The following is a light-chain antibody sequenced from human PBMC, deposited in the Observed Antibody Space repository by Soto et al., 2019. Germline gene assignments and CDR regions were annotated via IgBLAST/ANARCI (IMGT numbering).Light chain of an antibody. V-gene: IGKV3-20*01. CDR1: QSISNNY. Sequence: PGERATLSFRASQSISNNYLAWYKQKPGQAPSLLIYGASLRATGIPHKFSGGGSGTEFTLTISRLEPEDFEVYYCQQYDTSPRTFGQGTKVDI. CDR3: QQYDTSPRT. CDR2: GAS. J-gene: IGKJ1*01.